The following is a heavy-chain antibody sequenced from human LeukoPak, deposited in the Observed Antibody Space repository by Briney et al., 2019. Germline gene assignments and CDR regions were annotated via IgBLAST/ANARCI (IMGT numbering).Heavy chain of an antibody. CDR3: ARGGAGVVVPAAPLSPSIMDV. CDR2: INDSGST. CDR1: GGSFSDYY. Sequence: SETLSLTCAVYGGSFSDYYWSWIRQPPGKGREWIGEINDSGSTNYNPSLKSRVTISVDTSKNQFSLKLSSVTAADTAVYYCARGGAGVVVPAAPLSPSIMDVWGQGTTVTVSS. J-gene: IGHJ6*02. V-gene: IGHV4-34*01. D-gene: IGHD2-2*01.